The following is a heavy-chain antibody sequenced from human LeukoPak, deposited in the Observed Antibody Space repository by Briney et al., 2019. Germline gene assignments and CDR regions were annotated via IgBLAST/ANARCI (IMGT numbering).Heavy chain of an antibody. D-gene: IGHD6-6*01. Sequence: SETLSLTCTVSGGSISSGGYYWSWIRQHPGKGLEWIGYIYYSGSTYYNPSLKSRVTISVDTSKNQFSLKLSSVTAAGTAVYYCARAYSSSYRSFDYWGQGTLVTVSS. V-gene: IGHV4-31*03. CDR2: IYYSGST. CDR3: ARAYSSSYRSFDY. J-gene: IGHJ4*02. CDR1: GGSISSGGYY.